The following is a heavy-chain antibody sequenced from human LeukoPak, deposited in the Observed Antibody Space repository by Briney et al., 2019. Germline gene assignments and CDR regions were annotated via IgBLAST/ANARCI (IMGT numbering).Heavy chain of an antibody. V-gene: IGHV3-30-3*01. CDR2: ISYDGSNK. J-gene: IGHJ4*02. Sequence: PGGSLRLSCAASGFTFSSYAMHWVRQAPGKGLEWVAVISYDGSNKYYADSVKGRFTISRDNSKNTLYLQMNSLRAEDTAVYCCARQDYSNSDYWGQGTLVTVSS. CDR1: GFTFSSYA. D-gene: IGHD4-11*01. CDR3: ARQDYSNSDY.